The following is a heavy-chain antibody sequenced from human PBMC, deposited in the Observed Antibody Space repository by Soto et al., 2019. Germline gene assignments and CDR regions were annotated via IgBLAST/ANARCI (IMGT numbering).Heavy chain of an antibody. J-gene: IGHJ3*02. D-gene: IGHD3-10*01. CDR1: GYTFTSYD. Sequence: QVQLVQSGAEVKKPGASVKVSCKASGYTFTSYDINWVRQATGQGLEWMGWMNTNSGNTGYAQKFQGRVTMTRNTSISTAYMELSSLRSEDTAVYYCARGINYYASGDDAFDIWGQGTRVTVSS. CDR2: MNTNSGNT. V-gene: IGHV1-8*01. CDR3: ARGINYYASGDDAFDI.